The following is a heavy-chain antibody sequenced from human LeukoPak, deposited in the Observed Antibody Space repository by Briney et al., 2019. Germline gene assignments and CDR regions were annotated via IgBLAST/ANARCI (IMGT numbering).Heavy chain of an antibody. V-gene: IGHV1-18*01. J-gene: IGHJ4*02. CDR3: ARDRRWDLERGVVYFDY. CDR2: ISAYNRNT. D-gene: IGHD4-23*01. CDR1: GYTFTRYA. Sequence: ASVKVSCKASGYTFTRYAFSWVRQAPGQGLEWLGWISAYNRNTIYAQKFRGRVTLTTGTPTSTAHMELGNLGSDDTAVYYCARDRRWDLERGVVYFDYWGQGTLVTVSS.